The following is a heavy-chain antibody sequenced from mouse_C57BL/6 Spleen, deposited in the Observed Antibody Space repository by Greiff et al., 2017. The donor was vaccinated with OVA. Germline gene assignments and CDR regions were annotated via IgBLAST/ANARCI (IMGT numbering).Heavy chain of an antibody. J-gene: IGHJ2*01. CDR1: GYTFTEYT. Sequence: QVQLQQPGAELVIPGASVKLSCKASGYTFTEYTIHWVKQRSGQGLEWIGWFYPGSGCIKYNEKFKDKATLTVDKSSSTVYMELSSLTSEDSAVYFCARDGKYTYYFDYWGQGTLLTVSS. D-gene: IGHD5-1*01. CDR3: ARDGKYTYYFDY. CDR2: FYPGSGCI. V-gene: IGHV1-62-2*01.